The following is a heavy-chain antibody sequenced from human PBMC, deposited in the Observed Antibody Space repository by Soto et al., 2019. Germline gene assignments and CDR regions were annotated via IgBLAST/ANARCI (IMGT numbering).Heavy chain of an antibody. CDR3: ARGGPPIDY. V-gene: IGHV1-18*01. J-gene: IGHJ4*02. CDR2: ISAYNGNT. Sequence: QVQLVQSGAEVKKPGASVKVSCKASGYTFTNFGISWVRQAPGQGLEWMGWISAYNGNTNYAQNFQGRVPMTTDTSSSTAYMGRRSRRSDDTSVYYWARGGPPIDYWGQGSLVTVSS. D-gene: IGHD3-16*01. CDR1: GYTFTNFG.